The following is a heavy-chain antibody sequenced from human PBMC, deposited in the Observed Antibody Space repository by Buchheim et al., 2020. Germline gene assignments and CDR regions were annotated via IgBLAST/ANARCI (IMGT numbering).Heavy chain of an antibody. D-gene: IGHD3-10*01. CDR2: IDYSGSP. Sequence: QVQLQESGPGLVKPSETLSLTCTVSGGPISSYYWSWIRQPPGKGLEWIGYIDYSGSPNYSPSLRSRVTMAKDTSKNQFSLKLTSVTAADTAVYYCARWKGFGELSYFDSWGQGAL. J-gene: IGHJ4*02. CDR1: GGPISSYY. CDR3: ARWKGFGELSYFDS. V-gene: IGHV4-59*01.